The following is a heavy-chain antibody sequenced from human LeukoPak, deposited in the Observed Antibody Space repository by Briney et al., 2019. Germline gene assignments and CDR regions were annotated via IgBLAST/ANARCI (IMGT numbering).Heavy chain of an antibody. J-gene: IGHJ4*02. CDR1: GGSISSYY. CDR3: ARDLSGYDVFDY. Sequence: SETLSLTCTVSGGSISSYYWSWIRQPPGKGLEWIGYIYYSGSTNYNPSLKSRVTISLDTSKNQFSLRLSSVTAVDSAVYCCARDLSGYDVFDYWGQGRLATV. D-gene: IGHD5-12*01. CDR2: IYYSGST. V-gene: IGHV4-59*01.